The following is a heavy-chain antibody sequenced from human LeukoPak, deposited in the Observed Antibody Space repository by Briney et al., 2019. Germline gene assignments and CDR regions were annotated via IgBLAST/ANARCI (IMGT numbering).Heavy chain of an antibody. J-gene: IGHJ5*02. Sequence: PSETLSLTCTVSGGSISSGDYCWSWIRQPPGKGLEWIGYMYYSGSTYYNPSLKSRVTISVDTSKNQFSLKLSSVTAADTAVYYCARPYYYDSRIDPWGQGTLVTVSS. CDR3: ARPYYYDSRIDP. CDR2: MYYSGST. CDR1: GGSISSGDYC. D-gene: IGHD3-22*01. V-gene: IGHV4-30-4*01.